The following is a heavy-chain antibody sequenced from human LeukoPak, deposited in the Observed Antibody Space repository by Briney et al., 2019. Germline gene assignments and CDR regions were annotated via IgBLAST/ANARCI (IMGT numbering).Heavy chain of an antibody. D-gene: IGHD2-8*01. CDR3: ARGLGFRRSDGICFNY. J-gene: IGHJ4*02. Sequence: PGGSLRLSCAASGFTFSSYAMHWVRQAPGKGLEYVSAISSNGGSAYYANSVKGRFTISRDNSKNTLYLQMGSLRAEDMAVYYCARGLGFRRSDGICFNYWGQGTLVTVSS. V-gene: IGHV3-64*01. CDR2: ISSNGGSA. CDR1: GFTFSSYA.